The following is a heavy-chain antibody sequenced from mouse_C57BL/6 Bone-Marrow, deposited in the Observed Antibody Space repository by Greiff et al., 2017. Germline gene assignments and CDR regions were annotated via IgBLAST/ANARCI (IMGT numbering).Heavy chain of an antibody. CDR1: GFSFNDYA. D-gene: IGHD2-13*01. V-gene: IGHV10-1*01. Sequence: EVKLLESGGGLVQPKGSLKLSCAASGFSFNDYAMNWVRQAPGKGLEWVARISSKSNNSASYYADSVKDRFTISRADSESMLYQQMNNWKTEDTAMYYCVRHGEYGVYAMDYGGRGTSVTVLS. J-gene: IGHJ4*01. CDR3: VRHGEYGVYAMDY. CDR2: ISSKSNNSAS.